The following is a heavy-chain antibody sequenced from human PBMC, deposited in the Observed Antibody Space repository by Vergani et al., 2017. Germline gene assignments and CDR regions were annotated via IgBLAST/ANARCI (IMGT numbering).Heavy chain of an antibody. CDR1: GYTFTSYA. Sequence: QVPLVQSGSALKKPGASVKVSCTASGYTFTSYAMNWVRQAPGQGLEWMGWINTNTGNPTYAQGFTGRFVFSFDNSGSTAYLQISSLKAEDPAVDYCARSPSSGWNWFDPWGQGTLVTVSS. CDR2: INTNTGNP. V-gene: IGHV7-4-1*02. D-gene: IGHD3-10*01. CDR3: ARSPSSGWNWFDP. J-gene: IGHJ5*02.